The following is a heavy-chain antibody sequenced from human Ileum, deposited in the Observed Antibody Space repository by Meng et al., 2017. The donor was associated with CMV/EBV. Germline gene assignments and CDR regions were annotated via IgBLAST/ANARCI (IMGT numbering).Heavy chain of an antibody. CDR1: GFTFSTYA. J-gene: IGHJ4*02. CDR3: AKDAVSGYYGSDY. V-gene: IGHV3-33*06. CDR2: IWYDGSRI. D-gene: IGHD3-22*01. Sequence: GGSLRLSCAASGFTFSTYAMHWVRQAPGKGLEWVALIWYDGSRIHYGESVEGRFIISRDNSENTVFLQMHSLRGEDTAVYYCAKDAVSGYYGSDYWGQGTLVTVSS.